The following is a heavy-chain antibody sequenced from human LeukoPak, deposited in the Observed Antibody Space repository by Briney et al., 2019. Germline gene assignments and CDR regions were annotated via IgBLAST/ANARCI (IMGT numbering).Heavy chain of an antibody. V-gene: IGHV4-30-2*01. D-gene: IGHD1-26*01. J-gene: IGHJ4*02. Sequence: SETLSLTCAVSGGSISSGGYSWSWIRQPPGKGLEWIGYIYHSGSTYYNPSLKSRVTISVDRSKNQFSLKLSSVTAADTAVYYCAGSTWGYSGSSDVGFDYWGQGTLVTVSS. CDR2: IYHSGST. CDR1: GGSISSGGYS. CDR3: AGSTWGYSGSSDVGFDY.